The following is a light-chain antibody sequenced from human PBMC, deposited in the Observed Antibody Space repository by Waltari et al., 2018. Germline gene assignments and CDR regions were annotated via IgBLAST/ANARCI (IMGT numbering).Light chain of an antibody. CDR3: QSHDSSHYV. Sequence: QSVLTRPPSVSGAPGQRVTSPCTGRSPNIGAGYDVHWYQQLPATPPNFLIYSTPYRPSGFPDRFSGSKSGTSASLAITGLQAEDEADYYCQSHDSSHYVFGTGTKVTVL. CDR1: SPNIGAGYD. CDR2: STP. V-gene: IGLV1-40*01. J-gene: IGLJ1*01.